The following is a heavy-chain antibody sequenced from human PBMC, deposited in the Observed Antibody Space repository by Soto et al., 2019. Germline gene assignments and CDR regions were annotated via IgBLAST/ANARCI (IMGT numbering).Heavy chain of an antibody. J-gene: IGHJ5*02. CDR3: AADLEEQWLFDP. CDR2: IVVGSGNT. V-gene: IGHV1-58*01. D-gene: IGHD6-19*01. CDR1: GFTFTSSA. Sequence: AASVKVSCKASGFTFTSSAVQWVRRARGQRLEWIGWIVVGSGNTNYAQKFQERVTITRDMSTSTAYMELSSLRSEETAVYYCAADLEEQWLFDPWGQGTLVTVSS.